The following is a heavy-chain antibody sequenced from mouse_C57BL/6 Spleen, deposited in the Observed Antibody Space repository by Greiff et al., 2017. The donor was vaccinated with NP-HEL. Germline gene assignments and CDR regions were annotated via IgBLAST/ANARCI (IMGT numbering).Heavy chain of an antibody. CDR1: GYTFTSYT. CDR3: AREGNYDPWYFDV. CDR2: INPSSGYT. V-gene: IGHV1-4*01. J-gene: IGHJ1*03. Sequence: QVQLQQSGAELARPGASVKMSCKASGYTFTSYTMHWVKQRPGQGLEWIGYINPSSGYTKYNQKFKDKATLTADKSSSTAYMQLSSLTSEDSAVYYCAREGNYDPWYFDVWGTGTTVTVSS. D-gene: IGHD2-4*01.